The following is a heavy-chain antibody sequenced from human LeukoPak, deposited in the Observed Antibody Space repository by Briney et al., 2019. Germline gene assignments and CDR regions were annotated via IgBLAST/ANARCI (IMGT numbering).Heavy chain of an antibody. CDR1: GFTVSNNY. CDR3: ASILRSSSGYYFDY. V-gene: IGHV3-66*01. CDR2: IYSGDTT. J-gene: IGHJ4*02. D-gene: IGHD3-10*01. Sequence: GGSLRLSCAVSGFTVSNNYMSWVRQAPGKGLQWVSVIYSGDTTFYAGSVRGKFTISRDHSKNTFYLELTSMRAEDTALFYYASILRSSSGYYFDYWGQGTLVTVPS.